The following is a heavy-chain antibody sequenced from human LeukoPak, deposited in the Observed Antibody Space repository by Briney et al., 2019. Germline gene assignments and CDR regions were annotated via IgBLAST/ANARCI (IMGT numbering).Heavy chain of an antibody. V-gene: IGHV3-53*01. J-gene: IGHJ4*02. CDR3: ARGQEYFDWCFDY. CDR2: IYSGGST. Sequence: GGSLRLSCAASGFTVSSNYMSWVRQAPGKGLEWVSVIYSGGSTYYADSVKGRFTISRDNSKNTLYLQMNSLRAEDTAVYYCARGQEYFDWCFDYWGQGTLVTVSS. D-gene: IGHD3-9*01. CDR1: GFTVSSNY.